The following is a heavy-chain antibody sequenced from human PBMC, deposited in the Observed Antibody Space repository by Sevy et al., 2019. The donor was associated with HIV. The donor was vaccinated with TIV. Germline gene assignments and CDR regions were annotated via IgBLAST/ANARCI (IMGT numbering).Heavy chain of an antibody. CDR2: TSGSGGST. D-gene: IGHD3-16*01. CDR3: AKDGGSYVWGSNYDY. CDR1: GFSFSNYG. Sequence: GGSLRLSCEASGFSFSNYGMNWVRQAPGKGLEWVSGTSGSGGSTYYADSVKGRFTISRDNSKNTLYLQMNSLRAEDTAVYSCAKDGGSYVWGSNYDYWGQGTLVTVSS. J-gene: IGHJ4*02. V-gene: IGHV3-23*01.